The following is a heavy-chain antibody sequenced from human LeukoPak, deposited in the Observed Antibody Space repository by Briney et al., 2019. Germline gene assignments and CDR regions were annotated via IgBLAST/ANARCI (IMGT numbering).Heavy chain of an antibody. V-gene: IGHV4-34*01. J-gene: IGHJ4*02. D-gene: IGHD2-2*01. Sequence: SETLSLTCAVYGGAFSGYYWSRIRQPPRKGLEWIGGINHSGSTNYNPSLKSRVTISVDTSKNQFSLKLSSVTAADTAVYYCARGRGVVPEPYYFDYWGQGTLVTVSS. CDR1: GGAFSGYY. CDR2: INHSGST. CDR3: ARGRGVVPEPYYFDY.